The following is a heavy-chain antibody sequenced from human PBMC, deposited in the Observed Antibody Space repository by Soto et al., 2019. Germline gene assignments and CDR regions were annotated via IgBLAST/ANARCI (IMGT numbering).Heavy chain of an antibody. CDR2: INHSGST. CDR3: ARGLFSENYYSGGWYYFDS. CDR1: GGSFNGYS. V-gene: IGHV4-34*01. Sequence: SETLSLTCAGYGGSFNGYSWTWIRQSPGKGLEWIGQINHSGSTNYNPSLKSRVTISLVTSKNQFSLELTSVTAADTAVYYCARGLFSENYYSGGWYYFDSWGQGTLVT. D-gene: IGHD1-26*01. J-gene: IGHJ4*02.